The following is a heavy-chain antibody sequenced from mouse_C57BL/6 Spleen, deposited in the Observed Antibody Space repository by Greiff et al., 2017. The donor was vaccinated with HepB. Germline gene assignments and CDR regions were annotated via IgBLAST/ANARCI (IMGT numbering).Heavy chain of an antibody. V-gene: IGHV1-55*01. CDR2: IYPGSGST. J-gene: IGHJ4*01. CDR3: ARPNYYGSSPRAMDY. CDR1: GYTFTSYW. D-gene: IGHD1-1*01. Sequence: VQLQQPGAELVKPGASVKMSCKASGYTFTSYWITWVKQRPGQGLEWIGDIYPGSGSTNYNEKFKSKATLTVDTSSSTAYMQLSSLTSEDSAVYYCARPNYYGSSPRAMDYWGQGTSVTVSS.